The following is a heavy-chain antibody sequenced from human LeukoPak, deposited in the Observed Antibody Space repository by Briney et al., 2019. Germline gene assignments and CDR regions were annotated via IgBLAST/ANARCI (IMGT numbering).Heavy chain of an antibody. D-gene: IGHD3-22*01. Sequence: GGSLRLSCAASGLTFSDYYMTWIRQAPGKGLEWVSSISGSGTTTYSADSVRGRFTVSRDNAKNSVFLYMNSLRAEDTAVYYCAIQITMIVVVPYFDYWGQGTLVTVSS. CDR1: GLTFSDYY. CDR2: ISGSGTTT. CDR3: AIQITMIVVVPYFDY. J-gene: IGHJ4*02. V-gene: IGHV3-11*04.